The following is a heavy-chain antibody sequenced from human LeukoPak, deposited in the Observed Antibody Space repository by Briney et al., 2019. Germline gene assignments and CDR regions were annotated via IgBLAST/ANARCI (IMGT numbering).Heavy chain of an antibody. CDR1: GFTFSIYV. J-gene: IGHJ4*02. D-gene: IGHD6-19*01. CDR2: ISSTSITM. CDR3: ARETILAVAGDF. Sequence: GGSLRLSCAASGFTFSIYVMSWVRQAPGKGLEWVSYISSTSITMYYADSVKGRFTISRDNAKNSLYLQMNSLRADDTAVYYCARETILAVAGDFWGQGTLVTVSS. V-gene: IGHV3-48*01.